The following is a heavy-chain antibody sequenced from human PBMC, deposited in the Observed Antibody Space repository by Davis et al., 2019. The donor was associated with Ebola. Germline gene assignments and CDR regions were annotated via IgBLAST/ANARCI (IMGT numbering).Heavy chain of an antibody. D-gene: IGHD2-2*01. CDR3: ARVLYCTVTSCQRERGNSFDF. J-gene: IGHJ4*02. V-gene: IGHV4-39*07. Sequence: PSETLSLTCTVSGGSISTSSYYWGWIRQPPGKALEWIGSIYYSGSTYYNPSLESRVTISVDTSKNQFSLKLRSVTAADTAVYHCARVLYCTVTSCQRERGNSFDFWGQGALVTVSS. CDR1: GGSISTSSYY. CDR2: IYYSGST.